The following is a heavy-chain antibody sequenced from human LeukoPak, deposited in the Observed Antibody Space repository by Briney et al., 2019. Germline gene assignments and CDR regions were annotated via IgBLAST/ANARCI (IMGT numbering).Heavy chain of an antibody. V-gene: IGHV3-53*01. CDR3: ARDPNCSGGSCYGADAFDI. D-gene: IGHD2-15*01. CDR1: GFTVSSNY. Sequence: GGSLRLSCAASGFTVSSNYMSWVRQAPGKGLEWVSVIYSGGSTYYADSVKGRFTISRDNSKNTLYLQMNSLRAEDTAVYYCARDPNCSGGSCYGADAFDIWGQGTMVTVSS. J-gene: IGHJ3*02. CDR2: IYSGGST.